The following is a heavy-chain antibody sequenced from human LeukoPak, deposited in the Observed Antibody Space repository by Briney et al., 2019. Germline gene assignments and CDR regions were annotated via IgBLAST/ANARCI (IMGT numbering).Heavy chain of an antibody. CDR2: ISGYKGNT. J-gene: IGHJ4*02. CDR1: GYTFTTYG. D-gene: IGHD5-24*01. CDR3: ARDHVPRGDGYNYYEY. Sequence: ASVKVSCKASGYTFTTYGISWVRQAPGQGLEWMGWISGYKGNTIYAQKLQGRVTMTTDTSTSTAYMDLRRLRPDDTAVYYCARDHVPRGDGYNYYEYWGQGTLVTVPS. V-gene: IGHV1-18*01.